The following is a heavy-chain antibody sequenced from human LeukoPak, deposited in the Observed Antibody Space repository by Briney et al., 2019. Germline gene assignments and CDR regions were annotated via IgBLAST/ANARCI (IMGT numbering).Heavy chain of an antibody. CDR3: ARAAAVLLWFGESLSWFDP. D-gene: IGHD3-10*01. Sequence: SETLSLTCTVSGGSISSYYWSWIRQPPGKGLEWIGYIYYSGSTNYNPSLKSRVTISVDTSKNQFSLKLSSVTAADTAVYYCARAAAVLLWFGESLSWFDPWGQGTLVTVSS. CDR2: IYYSGST. J-gene: IGHJ5*02. CDR1: GGSISSYY. V-gene: IGHV4-59*12.